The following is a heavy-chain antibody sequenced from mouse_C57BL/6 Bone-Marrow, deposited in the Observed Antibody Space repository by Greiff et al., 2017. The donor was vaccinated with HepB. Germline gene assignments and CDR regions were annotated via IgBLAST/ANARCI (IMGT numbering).Heavy chain of an antibody. Sequence: EVKVVESGGGLVQPGGSLKLSCAASGFTFSDYGMAWVRQAPRKGPEWVAFISNLAYSIYYADTVTGRFTISRENAKNTLYLEMSSLRSEDTAMYYCARYGITTVVAHYYAMDYWGQGTSVTVSS. J-gene: IGHJ4*01. CDR3: ARYGITTVVAHYYAMDY. CDR2: ISNLAYSI. V-gene: IGHV5-15*01. CDR1: GFTFSDYG. D-gene: IGHD1-1*01.